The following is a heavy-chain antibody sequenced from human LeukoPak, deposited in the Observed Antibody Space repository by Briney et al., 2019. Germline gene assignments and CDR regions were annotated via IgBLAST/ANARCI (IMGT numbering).Heavy chain of an antibody. V-gene: IGHV3-7*01. Sequence: GGSLRLSCAASGFTFSSYWMSWVRQAPGKGLEWVANIKQDGSEKYYVDSVKGRFTIPRDNAKNSLYLQMNSLRAEDTAVYYCARYSPCSGGSCYYYYYYYGMDVWGQGTTVTVSS. CDR3: ARYSPCSGGSCYYYYYYYGMDV. D-gene: IGHD2-15*01. CDR2: IKQDGSEK. CDR1: GFTFSSYW. J-gene: IGHJ6*02.